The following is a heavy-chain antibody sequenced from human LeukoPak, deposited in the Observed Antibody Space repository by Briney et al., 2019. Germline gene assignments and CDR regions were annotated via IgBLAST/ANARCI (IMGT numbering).Heavy chain of an antibody. Sequence: GGSLRLSCAASGFTFSSYGMHWVRQAPGKGLEWVAVIWYDGSNKYYADSVKGRFTISRDNSKNTLYLQMNSLRAEDTAVYYCARDGRVAAAAHFDYWGRGTLVTVSS. CDR1: GFTFSSYG. CDR3: ARDGRVAAAAHFDY. J-gene: IGHJ4*02. CDR2: IWYDGSNK. D-gene: IGHD6-13*01. V-gene: IGHV3-33*01.